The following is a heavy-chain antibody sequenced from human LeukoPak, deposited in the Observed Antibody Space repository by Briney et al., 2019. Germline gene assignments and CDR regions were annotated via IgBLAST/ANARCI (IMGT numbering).Heavy chain of an antibody. Sequence: GGSLRLSCAASGFTFSSYGMGWVRQAPGKGLEWVSVISDRGDNTYYGDSVKGRFTISRDSSKNTLYLQMNSLGGEDTALYYCAKGRWGLTINNFDLWGQGTMVTVSS. CDR3: AKGRWGLTINNFDL. CDR2: ISDRGDNT. J-gene: IGHJ3*01. CDR1: GFTFSSYG. D-gene: IGHD7-27*01. V-gene: IGHV3-23*01.